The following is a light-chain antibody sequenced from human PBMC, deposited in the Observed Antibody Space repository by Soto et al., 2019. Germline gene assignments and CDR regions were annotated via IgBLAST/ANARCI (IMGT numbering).Light chain of an antibody. J-gene: IGKJ1*01. CDR1: QSFSSSY. Sequence: EIVLTQSPGTLSLSPGERATLSCRASQSFSSSYLAWYQQKPGQAPRLLIYGAFSSATGISDRFSGSGSGTDFTLTISRLEPEDFAVYYCQQYGSSPVTFGQGTKVDIK. V-gene: IGKV3-20*01. CDR3: QQYGSSPVT. CDR2: GAF.